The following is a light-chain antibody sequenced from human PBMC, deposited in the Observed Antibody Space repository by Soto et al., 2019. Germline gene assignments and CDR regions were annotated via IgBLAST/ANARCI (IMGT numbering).Light chain of an antibody. CDR1: QSVPKNY. CDR2: GPS. CDR3: HQYASSPQT. J-gene: IGKJ1*01. V-gene: IGKV3-20*01. Sequence: EILLTQSPGTLSLSPGERATLSCRASQSVPKNYLAWYQQEPGQAPRLLIYGPSSRATGIPDRFSGSGSGTDFTLTIGRLEPEDFAVYYCHQYASSPQTFGQGTKVEIK.